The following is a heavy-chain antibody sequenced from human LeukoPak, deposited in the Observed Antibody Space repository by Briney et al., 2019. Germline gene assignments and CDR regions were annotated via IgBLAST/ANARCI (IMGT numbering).Heavy chain of an antibody. CDR2: ISYDGSNK. V-gene: IGHV3-30*04. CDR1: GFTFSSYA. Sequence: GRSLRLSCAASGFTFSSYAMHWVRQAPGKGLEWVAVISYDGSNKYYADSVKGRFTISRDNSKNMLYLQMNSLRAEDTAVYYCAKDNGSGSFKDYWGQGTLVTVSS. CDR3: AKDNGSGSFKDY. J-gene: IGHJ4*02. D-gene: IGHD3-10*01.